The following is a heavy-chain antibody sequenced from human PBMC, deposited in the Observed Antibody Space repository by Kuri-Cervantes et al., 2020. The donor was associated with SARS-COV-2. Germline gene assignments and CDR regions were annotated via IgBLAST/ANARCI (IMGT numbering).Heavy chain of an antibody. V-gene: IGHV3-21*01. Sequence: LSLTCAASGFTFSSYSMNWIRQAPGKGLEWVSSISSSSSYLYYADSVKGRFTISRDNAKNSLYLQINSLRAEDTAVYYCAREHSSSWSGLDYWGQGTLVTVSS. CDR1: GFTFSSYS. CDR2: ISSSSSYL. D-gene: IGHD6-13*01. J-gene: IGHJ4*02. CDR3: AREHSSSWSGLDY.